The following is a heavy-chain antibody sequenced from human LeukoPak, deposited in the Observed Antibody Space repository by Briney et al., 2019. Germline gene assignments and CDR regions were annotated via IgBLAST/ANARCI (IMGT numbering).Heavy chain of an antibody. CDR1: GFTFSSYW. J-gene: IGHJ4*02. CDR3: AKERRLPTLRSIALFDY. CDR2: INMDGTTI. Sequence: GGSLRLSCAASGFTFSSYWMHWVRQGPGKGLEWVSRINMDGTTISYADSVKGRFTISRDNAKNTLYLQMSSLRAEDTAVYYCAKERRLPTLRSIALFDYWGQGTLVTVSS. V-gene: IGHV3-74*01. D-gene: IGHD4-11*01.